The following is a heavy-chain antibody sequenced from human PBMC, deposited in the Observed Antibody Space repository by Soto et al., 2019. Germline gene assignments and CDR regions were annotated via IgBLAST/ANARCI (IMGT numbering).Heavy chain of an antibody. V-gene: IGHV3-30*18. D-gene: IGHD3-3*01. CDR3: AKDLAGTLFWSGYYPTI. Sequence: GGSLRLSCAASGFTFSSYGMHWVRQAPGKGLEWVAVISYDGSNKYYADSMKGRFTISRDNSKNTLYLQMNSLRAEDTAVYYCAKDLAGTLFWSGYYPTIWGQGTLVTVSS. CDR2: ISYDGSNK. J-gene: IGHJ4*02. CDR1: GFTFSSYG.